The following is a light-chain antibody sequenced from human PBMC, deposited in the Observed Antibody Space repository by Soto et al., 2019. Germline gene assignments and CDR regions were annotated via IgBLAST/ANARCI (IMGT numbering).Light chain of an antibody. CDR2: GDN. CDR1: SSNIGGNS. J-gene: IGLJ1*01. CDR3: GSWDSSLSAYV. Sequence: QAVLTAPPWVSADPGQKVTISCSGSSSNIGGNSVSWYQQLPGTAPKLLIYGDNKRPSGIPDRFSGSKSGTSATLGITGFQTGDEADYYCGSWDSSLSAYVFGTGSK. V-gene: IGLV1-51*01.